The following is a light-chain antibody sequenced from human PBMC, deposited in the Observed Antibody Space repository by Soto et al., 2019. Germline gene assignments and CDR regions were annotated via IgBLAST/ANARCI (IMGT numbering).Light chain of an antibody. V-gene: IGLV2-8*01. CDR3: SSYAGSSIPRA. J-gene: IGLJ3*02. Sequence: QSALTQPPSASGSPGQSVTISCTGASSDVGGYNFVSWYQQHPGKAPKLMIYDVSKRPSGVPDRFSGSKSGNTASLTVSGLQADDEADYYCSSYAGSSIPRAFGGGTKLTVL. CDR1: SSDVGGYNF. CDR2: DVS.